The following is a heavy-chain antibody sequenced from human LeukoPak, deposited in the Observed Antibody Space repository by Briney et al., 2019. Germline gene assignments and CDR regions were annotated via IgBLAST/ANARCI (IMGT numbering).Heavy chain of an antibody. CDR3: ARGFYNGGSCFYFDF. Sequence: SETLSLTCTVSGASISSSCWSWIRQPAGKGLEWIGRIYIRGSSSYNPSLKSRVSLSADTSKNQFSLKLTSVTAADTAVYYCARGFYNGGSCFYFDFWGQGILATVSS. V-gene: IGHV4-4*07. D-gene: IGHD2-15*01. CDR2: IYIRGSS. J-gene: IGHJ4*02. CDR1: GASISSSC.